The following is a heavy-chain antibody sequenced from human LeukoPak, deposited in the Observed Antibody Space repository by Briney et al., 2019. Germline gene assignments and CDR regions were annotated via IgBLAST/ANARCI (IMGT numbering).Heavy chain of an antibody. Sequence: GASVTASCKASGYTFTGYYMHWVRQAPGQGLEWMGWINPNSGGTNYAQKVQGRVTMTRDTSISTAYMELSRLRSDDTAVYYCARGEVVAARPMAFDIWGQGTMVTVSS. CDR2: INPNSGGT. CDR1: GYTFTGYY. V-gene: IGHV1-2*02. J-gene: IGHJ3*02. D-gene: IGHD6-6*01. CDR3: ARGEVVAARPMAFDI.